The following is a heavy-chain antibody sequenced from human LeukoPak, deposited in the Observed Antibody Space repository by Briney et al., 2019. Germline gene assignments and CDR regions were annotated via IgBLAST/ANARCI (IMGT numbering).Heavy chain of an antibody. V-gene: IGHV4-34*01. Sequence: SETLSLTCAVYGGSFSGYYWSWIRQPPGKGLEWIGEINQSGSANYNPSLKSRVTISIDTSKNQFALRLSSVTAADTAVYYCARAIGYSSVFDYWGQGTLVTVSS. CDR2: INQSGSA. CDR1: GGSFSGYY. CDR3: ARAIGYSSVFDY. D-gene: IGHD6-19*01. J-gene: IGHJ4*02.